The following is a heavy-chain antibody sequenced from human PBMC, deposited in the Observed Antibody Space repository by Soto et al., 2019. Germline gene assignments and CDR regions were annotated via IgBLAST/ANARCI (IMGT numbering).Heavy chain of an antibody. CDR1: GGSISGGRYY. CDR3: TSDRGFGMDV. V-gene: IGHV4-31*03. CDR2: IYDNGIT. J-gene: IGHJ6*02. Sequence: QVPLQESGPGLVKPSQTLSLTCNVSGGSISGGRYYWNWIRQHPGKGLEWIGNIYDNGITYYNPSLRSRVIISEAASKHRSSLRLSSVTAADTAVYYCTSDRGFGMDVWGQGTTVTVPS.